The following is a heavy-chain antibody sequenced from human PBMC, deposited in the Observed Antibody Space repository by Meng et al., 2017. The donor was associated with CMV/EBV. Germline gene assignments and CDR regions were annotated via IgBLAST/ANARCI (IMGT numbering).Heavy chain of an antibody. J-gene: IGHJ4*02. CDR2: INHSGST. CDR1: GGSFSGYY. CDR3: ARGGIAAAGPFDY. V-gene: IGHV4-34*01. Sequence: QVQLQQWGAGLLKPSETLSLTCAVHGGSFSGYYWSWIRQPPGKGLEWIGEINHSGSTNYNPSLKSRVTISVDTSKNQFSLKLSSVTAADTAVYYCARGGIAAAGPFDYWGQGTLVTVSS. D-gene: IGHD6-13*01.